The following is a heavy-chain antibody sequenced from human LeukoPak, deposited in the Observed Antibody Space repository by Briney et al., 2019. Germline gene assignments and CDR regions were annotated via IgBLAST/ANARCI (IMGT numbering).Heavy chain of an antibody. CDR1: GFTFSSYA. D-gene: IGHD3-3*01. CDR3: ATTYYDFWSGSPPYYFDY. Sequence: GGSLRRSCAASGFTFSSYAMHWVRQAPGKWLEWVAVISYDGSNKYYADSVKGRFTISRDNSKNTLYLQMNSLRAEDTAVYYCATTYYDFWSGSPPYYFDYWGQGTLVTVSS. J-gene: IGHJ4*02. V-gene: IGHV3-30-3*01. CDR2: ISYDGSNK.